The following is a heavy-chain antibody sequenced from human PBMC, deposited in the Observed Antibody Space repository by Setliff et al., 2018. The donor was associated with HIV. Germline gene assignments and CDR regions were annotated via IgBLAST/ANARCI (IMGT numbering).Heavy chain of an antibody. D-gene: IGHD3-3*01. Sequence: SETLSLTCTVSGGSISSSHYYLGWIRQPPGKGLEWIGYIYYSGSTNYNPPLKSRVTISVDTSKNQFSLNLTSVTAADTAVYYCARSKTFYDFWGGYYTHGAFKIWGLGTMVT. CDR3: ARSKTFYDFWGGYYTHGAFKI. J-gene: IGHJ3*02. CDR1: GGSISSSHYY. CDR2: IYYSGST. V-gene: IGHV4-61*05.